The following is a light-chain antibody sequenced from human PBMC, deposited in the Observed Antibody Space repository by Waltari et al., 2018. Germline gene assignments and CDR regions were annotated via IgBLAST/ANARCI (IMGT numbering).Light chain of an antibody. CDR3: QQYNNYPPT. CDR1: QGINNY. V-gene: IGKV1-16*02. CDR2: DAS. J-gene: IGKJ4*01. Sequence: DIQMTQSPSSLSASVGDRVTLTCRASQGINNYLAWVQQKPGKAPKSLIYDASTLHSGVSSNFSGSGSGTDFTLTISSLQPEDVATYYCQQYNNYPPTFGGGTKVEIK.